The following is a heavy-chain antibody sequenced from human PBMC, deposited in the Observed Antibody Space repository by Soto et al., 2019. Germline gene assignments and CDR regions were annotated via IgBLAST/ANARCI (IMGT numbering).Heavy chain of an antibody. V-gene: IGHV3-23*01. CDR3: DKDGVVDTVSGPLWWSFED. CDR1: GFTFSSYA. J-gene: IGHJ4*02. Sequence: EVQLLESGGGLVQPGGSLRLSCVASGFTFSSYAMSWVRQAPGKGLEWVSPIRGSGGSTYYADSVKGRFTISRDNSKNPLYLQINSLRAEDTAVYYCDKDGVVDTVSGPLWWSFEDWGQGTRLTVSS. D-gene: IGHD2-21*01. CDR2: IRGSGGST.